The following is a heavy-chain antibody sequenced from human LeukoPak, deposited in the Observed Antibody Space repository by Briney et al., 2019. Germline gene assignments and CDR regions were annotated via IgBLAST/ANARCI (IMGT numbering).Heavy chain of an antibody. CDR3: ALPSGD. D-gene: IGHD2-15*01. CDR1: LGTLTSYA. V-gene: IGHV1-69*06. Sequence: SVKVSCKASLGTLTSYAISSVRQAPGQGLEWMGGIFPIFGTANYAHKLQGRVTITADKATSTAYMELSSLRSEDTAVYYCALPSGDWGQGTLVTVSS. J-gene: IGHJ4*02. CDR2: IFPIFGTA.